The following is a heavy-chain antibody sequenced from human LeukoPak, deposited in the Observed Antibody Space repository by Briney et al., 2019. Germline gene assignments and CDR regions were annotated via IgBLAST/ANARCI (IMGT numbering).Heavy chain of an antibody. CDR3: ARQKAVGVNWFDP. CDR1: GGSITSSSYY. Sequence: SETLSLTCTVSGGSITSSSYYWGWIRQPPGKGLEWIGSIYYSGSTYYNPSLKSRVTISVDTSKNQFSLKLSSVTAADTAVYYCARQKAVGVNWFDPWGQGTLVTVSS. CDR2: IYYSGST. J-gene: IGHJ5*02. V-gene: IGHV4-39*01. D-gene: IGHD3-10*01.